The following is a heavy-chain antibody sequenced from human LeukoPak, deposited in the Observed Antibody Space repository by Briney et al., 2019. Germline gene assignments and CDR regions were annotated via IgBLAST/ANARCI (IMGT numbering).Heavy chain of an antibody. CDR2: IYSGGST. Sequence: GGSLRLSCAASEFSVGSNYMTWVRQAPGKGLEWVSLIYSGGSTYYADSVKGRFTISRDNAKNSLYLQMNSLRAEDTAVYYCARYFTYYYDSSGYLFDYWGQGTLVTVSS. CDR1: EFSVGSNY. CDR3: ARYFTYYYDSSGYLFDY. D-gene: IGHD3-22*01. V-gene: IGHV3-66*01. J-gene: IGHJ4*02.